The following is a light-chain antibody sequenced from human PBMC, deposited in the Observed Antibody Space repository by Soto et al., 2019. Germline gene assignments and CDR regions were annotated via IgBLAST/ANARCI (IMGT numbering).Light chain of an antibody. V-gene: IGKV1-9*01. CDR2: AAS. J-gene: IGKJ4*01. CDR1: QGIGSY. CDR3: QQLSTYPST. Sequence: DIQMTQSPSSLSASAGDRVTITCRASQGIGSYLAWYQQKPGEAPKLLIFAASTLQSGVPSRFSGSGSGTDFTLTISSLQAEDFATYYCQQLSTYPSTFGGGTKVDIK.